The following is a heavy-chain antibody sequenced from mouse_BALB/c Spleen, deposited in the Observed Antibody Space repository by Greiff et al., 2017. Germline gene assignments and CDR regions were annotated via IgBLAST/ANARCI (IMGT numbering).Heavy chain of an antibody. D-gene: IGHD2-10*02. Sequence: EVMLVESGGGLVQPGGSRKLSCAASGFTFSSFGMHWVRQAPEKGLEWVAYISSGSSTIYYADTVKGRFTISRDNPKNTLFLQMTSLRSEDTAMYDCARAYGNYKYYFDYWGQGTTLTVSS. J-gene: IGHJ2*01. V-gene: IGHV5-17*02. CDR2: ISSGSSTI. CDR3: ARAYGNYKYYFDY. CDR1: GFTFSSFG.